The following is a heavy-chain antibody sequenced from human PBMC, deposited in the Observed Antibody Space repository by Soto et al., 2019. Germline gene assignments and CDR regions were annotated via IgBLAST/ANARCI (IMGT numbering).Heavy chain of an antibody. CDR1: GDTFSKST. J-gene: IGHJ4*02. D-gene: IGHD3-22*01. V-gene: IGHV1-69*08. CDR3: GSLYDDSSGNFGY. Sequence: QVQLVQSGAEVKRPGSSVKVSCKASGDTFSKSTFSWVRQVPGQGLEWMGRFIPMLGTSNYAQKFQGRVTITADKSTSTAYLDLSILTREDTAVYCCGSLYDDSSGNFGYWGQGTLVTVSS. CDR2: FIPMLGTS.